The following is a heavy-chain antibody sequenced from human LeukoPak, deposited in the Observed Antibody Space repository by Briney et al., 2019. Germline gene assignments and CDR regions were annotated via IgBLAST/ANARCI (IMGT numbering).Heavy chain of an antibody. CDR1: GFTFSSYA. V-gene: IGHV3-23*01. CDR2: VSGSGGST. CDR3: AKDLGVRGVMGPWDYYGMDV. D-gene: IGHD3-10*01. Sequence: PGGSLRLSCAASGFTFSSYAMSWVRQAPGKGLEWVSAVSGSGGSTYYADSVKVRFTISRDSSKNTLYLQMNSRRAEDRAVYYCAKDLGVRGVMGPWDYYGMDVWGQGTTVTVSS. J-gene: IGHJ6*02.